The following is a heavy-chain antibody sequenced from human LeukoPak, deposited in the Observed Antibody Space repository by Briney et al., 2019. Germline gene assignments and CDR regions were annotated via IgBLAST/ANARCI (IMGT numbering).Heavy chain of an antibody. CDR1: GYSISSGYY. D-gene: IGHD3-10*01. Sequence: PSETLSLTCTVSGYSISSGYYWGWIRQPPGKGLEWFGSIYHSGSTYYNPSLKSRVTISVDTSKNQFSLKLSSVTAADTAVYYCARKEREYDFDYWGQGTLVTVSS. CDR3: ARKEREYDFDY. V-gene: IGHV4-38-2*02. CDR2: IYHSGST. J-gene: IGHJ4*02.